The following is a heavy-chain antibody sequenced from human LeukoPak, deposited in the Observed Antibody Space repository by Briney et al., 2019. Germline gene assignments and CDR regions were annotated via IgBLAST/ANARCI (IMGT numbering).Heavy chain of an antibody. CDR3: ARDYYDSSGYGD. D-gene: IGHD3-22*01. J-gene: IGHJ4*02. CDR1: GFTVSSNY. CDR2: ISSSSSYI. V-gene: IGHV3-21*01. Sequence: GGSLRLSCAASGFTVSSNYMNWVRQAPGKGLEWVSSISSSSSYIYYADSVKGRFTISRDNAKNSLYLQMNSLRAEDTAVYYCARDYYDSSGYGDWGQGTLVTVSS.